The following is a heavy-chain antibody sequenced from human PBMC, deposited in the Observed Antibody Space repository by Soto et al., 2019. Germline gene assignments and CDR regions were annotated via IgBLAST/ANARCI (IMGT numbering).Heavy chain of an antibody. CDR3: ARAPMLVVVTQAYFDY. J-gene: IGHJ4*02. CDR2: INHSGST. V-gene: IGHV4-34*01. D-gene: IGHD3-22*01. CDR1: GGSVSGYY. Sequence: QVQLQQWGAGLLKPSETLSLTCAVYGGSVSGYYWSWIRQPPGQGLEWIGEINHSGSTNYNPSLNSRVTISVDTAKNQYSLKLSSVTAADTAVYYCARAPMLVVVTQAYFDYWGQGTLVTVSS.